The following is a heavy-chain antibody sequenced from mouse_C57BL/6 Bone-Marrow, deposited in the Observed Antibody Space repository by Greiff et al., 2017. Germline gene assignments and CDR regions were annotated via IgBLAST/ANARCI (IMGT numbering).Heavy chain of an antibody. CDR2: INTGGGGT. V-gene: IGHV5-2*01. CDR3: ARLYDGYYGFAY. D-gene: IGHD2-3*01. J-gene: IGHJ3*01. CDR1: DYEFPSHY. Sequence: EVKLVQSGGGLVQPGASLKLSCKSSDYEFPSHYMTWVRQTPGKRLEWIGHINTGGGGTNYTDTFEGRVIISRDNTKNTMYLQMSSLTSEDTAFYYCARLYDGYYGFAYWGQGTLVTVSA.